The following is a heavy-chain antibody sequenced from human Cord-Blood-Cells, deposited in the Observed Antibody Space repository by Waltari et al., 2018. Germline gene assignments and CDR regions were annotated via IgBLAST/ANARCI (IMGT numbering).Heavy chain of an antibody. J-gene: IGHJ4*02. V-gene: IGHV1-3*01. CDR2: INAGNGKT. D-gene: IGHD6-13*01. CDR3: ASEVAAAGTGDY. CDR1: GYTFTSYA. Sequence: QVQLVQSGAEVKKPGASVKVSCKASGYTFTSYAMHWVRQAPGQRLEWMGWINAGNGKTKYSQKFQGRVTITRDTSSSTAYMELSSLRSEDTAVYYCASEVAAAGTGDYWGQGTLVTVSS.